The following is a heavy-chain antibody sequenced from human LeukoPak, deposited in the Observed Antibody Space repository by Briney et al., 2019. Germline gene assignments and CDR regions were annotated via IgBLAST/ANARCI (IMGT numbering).Heavy chain of an antibody. CDR2: IKEDGSDK. J-gene: IGHJ3*02. V-gene: IGHV3-7*03. Sequence: PGGSLRLSCAASRFLFRTYWMSWVRQAPGKGLEWVANIKEDGSDKYYMDAVKGRLTISRDNAKNSLYLQMNSLRVEDTAVYYCARIRKLELRHTFDIWGQGTMVIVSS. CDR3: ARIRKLELRHTFDI. D-gene: IGHD1-7*01. CDR1: RFLFRTYW.